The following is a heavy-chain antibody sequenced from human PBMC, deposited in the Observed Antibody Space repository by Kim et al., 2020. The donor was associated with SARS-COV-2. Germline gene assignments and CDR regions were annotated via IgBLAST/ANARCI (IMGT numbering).Heavy chain of an antibody. D-gene: IGHD5-12*01. CDR3: ARRKIVATIDY. J-gene: IGHJ4*02. CDR2: IYYGGTI. Sequence: SETLSLTCTVSGDSISSSSYYWAWIRQPPGKGLEWIGSIYYGGTIFYNPSLKSRVTISVDTSKNQFSLNLRSLTAADTAVYYCARRKIVATIDYWGQGTLVTVSS. CDR1: GDSISSSSYY. V-gene: IGHV4-39*01.